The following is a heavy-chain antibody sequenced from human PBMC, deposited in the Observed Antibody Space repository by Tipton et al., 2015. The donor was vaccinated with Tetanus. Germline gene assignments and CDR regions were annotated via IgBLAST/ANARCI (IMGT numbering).Heavy chain of an antibody. D-gene: IGHD6-6*01. Sequence: GLVKPSETLSLTCTVSGGSISSYYWSWIRQPAGKGLEWIGRIYTSGSTNYNPSLKSRVTMSVDTSKNQFSLKLSSVTAADTAVYYCARQYSSSSQPGSWFDPWGQGTLVTVSS. CDR1: GGSISSYY. CDR2: IYTSGST. CDR3: ARQYSSSSQPGSWFDP. V-gene: IGHV4-4*07. J-gene: IGHJ5*02.